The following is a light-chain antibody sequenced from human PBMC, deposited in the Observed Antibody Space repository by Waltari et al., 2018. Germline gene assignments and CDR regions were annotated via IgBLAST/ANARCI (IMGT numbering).Light chain of an antibody. V-gene: IGKV4-1*01. Sequence: DIVMTQSPDSLAVSLGGRATIHCQPRQSVLFTSNSKNYLAWYQQKPGQPPKLLIYWASTRASGVPDRFSGSGSGTDFTLTISSLQAEDVAVYYCQHYYTPSYTFGQGTKLEIK. J-gene: IGKJ2*01. CDR3: QHYYTPSYT. CDR1: QSVLFTSNSKNY. CDR2: WAS.